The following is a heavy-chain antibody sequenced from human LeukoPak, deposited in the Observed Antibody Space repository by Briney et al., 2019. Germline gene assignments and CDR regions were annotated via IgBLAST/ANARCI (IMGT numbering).Heavy chain of an antibody. CDR1: GFTFSSFG. CDR2: IRYDGSNK. Sequence: GGSLRLSCAASGFTFSSFGMHWVRQAPGKGLEWVAFIRYDGSNKYYADSVKGRFTISRDNSKNTLYLQMNSLRAEDTAVYYCAKKAAYSSGWHANLDYWGQGTLVTVSS. V-gene: IGHV3-30*02. CDR3: AKKAAYSSGWHANLDY. J-gene: IGHJ4*02. D-gene: IGHD6-19*01.